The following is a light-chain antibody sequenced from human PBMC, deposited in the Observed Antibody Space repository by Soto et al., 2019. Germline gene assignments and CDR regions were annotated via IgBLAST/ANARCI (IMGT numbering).Light chain of an antibody. V-gene: IGLV1-44*01. CDR2: YNN. Sequence: QSVLAQPPSASEAHGQTVSLSCSGSNSNIASSTVNWYQHLPGTAPKLLIYYNNQRPSGVPDRFSGSKSGTSASLAISGLQSEDESDYYCAAWDDTIKLYVFGTGTKVTVL. CDR3: AAWDDTIKLYV. J-gene: IGLJ1*01. CDR1: NSNIASST.